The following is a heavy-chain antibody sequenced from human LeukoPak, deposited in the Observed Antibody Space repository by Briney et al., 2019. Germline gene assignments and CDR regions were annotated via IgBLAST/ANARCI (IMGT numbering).Heavy chain of an antibody. CDR1: GFTFSNAW. J-gene: IGHJ2*01. CDR2: IKSKTDGGTT. CDR3: TTVPPYYYDSSGYYLLDWYFDL. V-gene: IGHV3-15*01. Sequence: GGSLRLSCAASGFTFSNAWMSWVRQAPGKGLEWVGRIKSKTDGGTTDYAAPVKGRFTISRGDSKNTLYLQMNSLKTEDTAVYYCTTVPPYYYDSSGYYLLDWYFDLWGRGTLVTVSS. D-gene: IGHD3-22*01.